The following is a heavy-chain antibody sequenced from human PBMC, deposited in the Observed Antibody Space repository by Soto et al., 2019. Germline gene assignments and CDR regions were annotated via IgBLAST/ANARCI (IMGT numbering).Heavy chain of an antibody. D-gene: IGHD6-19*01. CDR2: VHHSGTS. J-gene: IGHJ4*02. Sequence: QLQLQQPAPGLVNPPGTLSLTCPSSGGPSTGPTSGNWSRNPPEKGLGWIGEVHHSGTSNYSPSLKTRLTLSVDKSNNEVSMNLRSVTAADTAIYYCGRANTSGSPIDSWGQGILVTVSS. CDR1: GGPSTGPTS. CDR3: GRANTSGSPIDS. V-gene: IGHV4-4*03.